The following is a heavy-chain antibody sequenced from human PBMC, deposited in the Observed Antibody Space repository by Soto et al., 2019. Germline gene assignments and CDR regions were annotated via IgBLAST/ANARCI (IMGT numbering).Heavy chain of an antibody. J-gene: IGHJ6*02. Sequence: ASVRVSCKASGYTFTSYGISWVRQAPGQGLEWMGWISAYNGNTNYAQKLQGRVTMTTDTSTSTAYMELRSLRSDDTAVYYCAHYCSGGSCDYYGMDVWGQGTTVTAP. CDR3: AHYCSGGSCDYYGMDV. D-gene: IGHD2-15*01. V-gene: IGHV1-18*04. CDR1: GYTFTSYG. CDR2: ISAYNGNT.